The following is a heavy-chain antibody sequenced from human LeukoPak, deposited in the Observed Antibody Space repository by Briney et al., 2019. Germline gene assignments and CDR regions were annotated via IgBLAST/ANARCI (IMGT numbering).Heavy chain of an antibody. D-gene: IGHD6-6*01. CDR3: AKKAAQLVSWIDY. V-gene: IGHV3-30-3*02. J-gene: IGHJ4*02. CDR2: ISYDGSNK. Sequence: GGSLRLSCAASGFTFSSYAMHWVRQAPGKGLEWVAVISYDGSNKYYADSVKGRFTISRDNSKNTLYLQMNSLRAEDTAVYYCAKKAAQLVSWIDYWGQGTLVTVSS. CDR1: GFTFSSYA.